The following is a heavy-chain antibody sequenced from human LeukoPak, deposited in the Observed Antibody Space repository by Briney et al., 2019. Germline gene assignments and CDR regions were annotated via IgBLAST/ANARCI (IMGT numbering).Heavy chain of an antibody. CDR2: MNPNSANT. Sequence: ASVKVSCKASGYTFASYDINWLRQATGQGLEWMGWMNPNSANTGYAQKFQGRVTMTRNSSISAAYMELSSLISEDTAVYYCARGTRTGEDGTAGTFDYWGQGTLVTVSS. V-gene: IGHV1-8*01. CDR3: ARGTRTGEDGTAGTFDY. CDR1: GYTFASYD. J-gene: IGHJ4*02. D-gene: IGHD5-24*01.